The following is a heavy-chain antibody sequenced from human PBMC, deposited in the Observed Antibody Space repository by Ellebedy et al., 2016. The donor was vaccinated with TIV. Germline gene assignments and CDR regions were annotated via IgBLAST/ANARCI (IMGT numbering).Heavy chain of an antibody. CDR1: GYTFTSYG. CDR2: ISAYNGNT. J-gene: IGHJ2*01. D-gene: IGHD5-18*01. Sequence: AASVKVSCKASGYTFTSYGISWVRQAPGQGLEWMGWISAYNGNTNYAQKLQGRVTMTTDTSTSTAYMELRSLRSDDTAVYYCARDTGYSYGHWYFDLWGRGTLVTVSS. V-gene: IGHV1-18*01. CDR3: ARDTGYSYGHWYFDL.